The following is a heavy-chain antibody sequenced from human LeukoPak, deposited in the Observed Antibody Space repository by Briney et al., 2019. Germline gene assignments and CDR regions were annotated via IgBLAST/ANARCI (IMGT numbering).Heavy chain of an antibody. Sequence: PSETLSLTCTVPGGSISSSSYYWGWIRQPPGKGLEWIGSIYYSGSTYYNPSLKSRVTISVDTSKNQFSLKLSSVTAADTAVYYCASYGDYTDYWGQGTLVTVSS. J-gene: IGHJ4*02. CDR1: GGSISSSSYY. D-gene: IGHD4-17*01. CDR2: IYYSGST. V-gene: IGHV4-39*01. CDR3: ASYGDYTDY.